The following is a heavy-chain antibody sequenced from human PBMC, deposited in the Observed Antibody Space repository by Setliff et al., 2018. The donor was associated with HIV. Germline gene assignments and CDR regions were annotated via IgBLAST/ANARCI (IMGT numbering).Heavy chain of an antibody. V-gene: IGHV4-39*01. J-gene: IGHJ6*03. Sequence: SETLSLTCTVSGGSISSRSYYWGWIRQPPGKGLELIGSIYYTGTTYYHPSLESRVTLSVDMSRNQFSLRLTSVTAADTGVYYCARHSDSSSWPPGGYYHYMDVWGKGTTVTVSS. CDR2: IYYTGTT. CDR1: GGSISSRSYY. CDR3: ARHSDSSSWPPGGYYHYMDV. D-gene: IGHD6-13*01.